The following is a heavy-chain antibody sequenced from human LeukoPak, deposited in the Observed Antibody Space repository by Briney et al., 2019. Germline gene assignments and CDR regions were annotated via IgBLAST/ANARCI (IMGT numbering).Heavy chain of an antibody. V-gene: IGHV4-4*09. D-gene: IGHD4-23*01. CDR1: DGSISNSY. CDR3: ANSSDGKVVPFDC. Sequence: SETLSLTCTVSDGSISNSYWNWVRQSPGKGLEWLGYIYTSGSTNYNPSLKSRITLSIDTSKNQFSLRLSSVTAADTAVYYCANSSDGKVVPFDCWGQGSLVTVSS. CDR2: IYTSGST. J-gene: IGHJ4*02.